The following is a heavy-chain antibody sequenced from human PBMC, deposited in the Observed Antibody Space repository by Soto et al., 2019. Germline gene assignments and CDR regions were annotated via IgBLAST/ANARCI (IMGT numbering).Heavy chain of an antibody. CDR3: AKDRFCSGGSCYTDY. D-gene: IGHD2-15*01. CDR1: GFIFSSFA. V-gene: IGHV3-23*01. Sequence: EVQLLESGGGLAQPGGSLRLSCAASGFIFSSFAMSWVRQAPGKGLEWVSTISGSDGSTYYADSVQGRFTISRDNSKNPLSLQMNSLRAEDTAVYYCAKDRFCSGGSCYTDYWGQGTLVTVSS. CDR2: ISGSDGST. J-gene: IGHJ4*02.